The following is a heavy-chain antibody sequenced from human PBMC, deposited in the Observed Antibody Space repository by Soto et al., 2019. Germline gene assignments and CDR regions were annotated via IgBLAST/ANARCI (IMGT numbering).Heavy chain of an antibody. CDR1: GGSISSNNW. CDR3: AKLDGGGY. J-gene: IGHJ4*02. Sequence: QVQLQESGPGLVTPSGTLSLTCAVSGGSISSNNWWSWVRQPPGKGLEWIGEIYHDGNTHYNPSLKSRVTISVDKSKNHFALIVSSLTAAETAVYYCAKLDGGGYWGQGTLVTVSS. V-gene: IGHV4-4*02. CDR2: IYHDGNT. D-gene: IGHD1-1*01.